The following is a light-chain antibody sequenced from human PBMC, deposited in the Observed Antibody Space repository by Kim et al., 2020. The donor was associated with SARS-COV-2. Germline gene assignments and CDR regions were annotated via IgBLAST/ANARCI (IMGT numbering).Light chain of an antibody. CDR2: GAS. CDR3: QQYGSTLLT. Sequence: SPGERATLSCRASQIVTSNYLAWYQQKPGQAPRLIIYGASSRATGIPDRFSGSGSGTDFTLTISRLEPEDFAVYCCQQYGSTLLTFGGGTKV. V-gene: IGKV3-20*01. J-gene: IGKJ4*01. CDR1: QIVTSNY.